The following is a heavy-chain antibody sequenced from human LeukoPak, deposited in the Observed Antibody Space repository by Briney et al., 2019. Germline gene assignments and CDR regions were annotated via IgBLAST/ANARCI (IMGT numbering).Heavy chain of an antibody. J-gene: IGHJ4*02. CDR3: ASLAWIPNY. Sequence: GGSLRLSCAASGFTFSSYSMNWVRQAPGKGLEWVSYISSSSSAIYYADPVKGRFNIPRDNAKNSLYLQMNSLSAEDTAVYYCASLAWIPNYWGQGTLVTVPS. V-gene: IGHV3-48*04. CDR1: GFTFSSYS. D-gene: IGHD5-18*01. CDR2: ISSSSSAI.